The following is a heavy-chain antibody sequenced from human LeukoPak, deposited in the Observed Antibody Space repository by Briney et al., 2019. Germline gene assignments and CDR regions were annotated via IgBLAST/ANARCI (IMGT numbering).Heavy chain of an antibody. Sequence: SETLSLTCTVSGDSISSGTFYWGWVRQPPGKGLEWIGSIHYSGNTYYNPSLKSPVTISVDTSKNQFSLNLSSVTAADTAVYYCVGRVRATIWTGMEFWGQGILVTVSS. CDR3: VGRVRATIWTGMEF. D-gene: IGHD1-26*01. J-gene: IGHJ4*02. CDR2: IHYSGNT. CDR1: GDSISSGTFY. V-gene: IGHV4-39*01.